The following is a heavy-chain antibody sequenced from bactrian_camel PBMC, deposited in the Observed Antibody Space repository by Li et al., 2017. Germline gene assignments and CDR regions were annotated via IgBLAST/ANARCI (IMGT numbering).Heavy chain of an antibody. D-gene: IGHD4*01. CDR1: SYAYNNYC. V-gene: IGHV3S53*01. Sequence: HVQLVETGGGSVQAGGSLRLSCTVSSYAYNNYCLGWFRQAPGKEREGVAAIDMAGAPTYTYSVKGRFTISKDNAENSLFLQMSNLKPEDTAMYYCAASHSFILTPRFYRLESSDYPYRGQGTQVTVS. CDR2: IDMAGAP. CDR3: AASHSFILTPRFYRLESSDYPY. J-gene: IGHJ4*01.